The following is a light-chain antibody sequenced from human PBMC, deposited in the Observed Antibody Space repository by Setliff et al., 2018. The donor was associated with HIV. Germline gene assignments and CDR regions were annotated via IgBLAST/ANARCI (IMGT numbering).Light chain of an antibody. CDR1: SGINVGSYR. J-gene: IGLJ3*02. V-gene: IGLV5-45*01. Sequence: QPVLTQPASLSASLGASASLTCTLRSGINVGSYRIYWYQQKPGSPPQFLLRYKSDSDKQQGSGVPSRFSGSRDASANAGILLISGLQSEDETDYYCAIWHSNTWVFGGGTKVTV. CDR3: AIWHSNTWV. CDR2: YKSDSDK.